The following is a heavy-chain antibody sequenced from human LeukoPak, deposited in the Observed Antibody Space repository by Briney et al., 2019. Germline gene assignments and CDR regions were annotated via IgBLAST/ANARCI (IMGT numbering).Heavy chain of an antibody. CDR1: GFTFRNYA. Sequence: GASLRLSCAASGFTFRNYAMSWVRQAPGKGLEWVSAIVGSGSSTYYADSVKGRFTIPRDNSKNTLYLQLNRLRAEDTAVYYCAKWGDYDILTGYYDSDYWGQGTLVTVSS. J-gene: IGHJ4*02. D-gene: IGHD3-9*01. CDR2: IVGSGSST. V-gene: IGHV3-23*01. CDR3: AKWGDYDILTGYYDSDY.